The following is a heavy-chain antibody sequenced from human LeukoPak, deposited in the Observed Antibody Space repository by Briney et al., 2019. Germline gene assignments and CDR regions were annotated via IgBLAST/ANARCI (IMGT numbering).Heavy chain of an antibody. CDR3: ARDKKSGESSEIDY. Sequence: RPGGSLRLSCAASGFTLGNYWLHWVRQAPGKGLVWVSRINRDGSITKYADSVKGRFTVSRDNAKNTLDLQMNSLRAEDTAVYYCARDKKSGESSEIDYWGQGTLVTVSS. D-gene: IGHD3-10*01. CDR1: GFTLGNYW. J-gene: IGHJ4*02. CDR2: INRDGSIT. V-gene: IGHV3-74*01.